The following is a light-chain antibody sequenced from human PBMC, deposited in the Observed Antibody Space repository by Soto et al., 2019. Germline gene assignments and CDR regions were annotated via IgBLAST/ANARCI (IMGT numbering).Light chain of an antibody. J-gene: IGKJ3*01. CDR1: QGISRW. V-gene: IGKV1D-12*01. CDR3: QQANSFPFT. Sequence: DIQMTQSPSSVSASVGDRVTITCRASQGISRWLAWYQQKPGKAPKLLIYAASSLQSGVPSRFSGSGYGTDFTLTISSLQPEDFATYYCQQANSFPFTFGPGTKVDIK. CDR2: AAS.